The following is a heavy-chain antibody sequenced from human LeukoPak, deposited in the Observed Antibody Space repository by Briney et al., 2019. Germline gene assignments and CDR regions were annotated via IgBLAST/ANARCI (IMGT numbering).Heavy chain of an antibody. CDR2: IYHSGST. CDR1: GGSISSSNW. J-gene: IGHJ4*02. V-gene: IGHV4-4*02. Sequence: SETLSLTCAVSGGSISSSNWWSWVRQPPGKGLEWIGEIYHSGSTNYNPSLKSQVTISVDKSKNQFSLKLSSVTAADTAVYYCARVSSGWSDRDYWGQGTLVTVSS. D-gene: IGHD6-19*01. CDR3: ARVSSGWSDRDY.